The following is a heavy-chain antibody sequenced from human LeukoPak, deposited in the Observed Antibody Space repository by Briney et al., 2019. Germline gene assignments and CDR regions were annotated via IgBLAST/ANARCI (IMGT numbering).Heavy chain of an antibody. V-gene: IGHV3-23*01. CDR1: GFTFSSYA. CDR3: AKVGVRGVIRYYFDY. Sequence: GGSLRLSCAASGFTFSSYAISWVRQAPGKGLEWVSVSGGSGDKTSYADSVKGRFTISRDNSKNTLFLQMNSLRAEDTAVYYCAKVGVRGVIRYYFDYWGQGSLVTVSS. CDR2: SGGSGDKT. D-gene: IGHD3-10*01. J-gene: IGHJ4*02.